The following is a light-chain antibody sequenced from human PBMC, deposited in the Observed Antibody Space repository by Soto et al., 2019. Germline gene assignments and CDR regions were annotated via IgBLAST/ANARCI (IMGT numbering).Light chain of an antibody. CDR1: QSVSNH. Sequence: EIVLTQSPGTLSLSPGERATLSCRASQSVSNHLAWYQQKPGQAPRLLISGASTRATGIPARFSGSGSGTEFTLTISSLQSEDFAVYYCQQRSNWFITFGQGTRLEIK. CDR2: GAS. CDR3: QQRSNWFIT. J-gene: IGKJ5*01. V-gene: IGKV3-15*01.